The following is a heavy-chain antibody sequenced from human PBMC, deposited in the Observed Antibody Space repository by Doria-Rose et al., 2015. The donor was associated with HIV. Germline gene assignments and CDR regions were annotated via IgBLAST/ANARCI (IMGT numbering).Heavy chain of an antibody. CDR3: AKDRSALGRIYGMDV. V-gene: IGHV3-30*02. Sequence: GVVQPGGSLSLSCVAAVFPFSSYGMHWVRQAPGKGLEWVAFIRFDGSDKFYGGSVKGRFTIYRDNSKNTLYLQMNSLRGEGTALYYCAKDRSALGRIYGMDVWGQGTTGNGS. D-gene: IGHD1-26*01. CDR1: VFPFSSYG. J-gene: IGHJ6*02. CDR2: IRFDGSDK.